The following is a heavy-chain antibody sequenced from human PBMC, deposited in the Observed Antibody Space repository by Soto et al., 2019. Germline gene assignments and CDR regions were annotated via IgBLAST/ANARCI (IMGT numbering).Heavy chain of an antibody. D-gene: IGHD3-22*01. CDR3: ARGLDYDSSGYYLDF. Sequence: PGGSLRLSCAASGFTFSTYGMHWVRQAPGKGLEWVAFIQYHGINKDYADSVKVRFTISRDNSRNTLYLQMNSLRAEDTAVYYCARGLDYDSSGYYLDFWGQGALVTVSS. CDR2: IQYHGINK. V-gene: IGHV3-30*02. J-gene: IGHJ4*02. CDR1: GFTFSTYG.